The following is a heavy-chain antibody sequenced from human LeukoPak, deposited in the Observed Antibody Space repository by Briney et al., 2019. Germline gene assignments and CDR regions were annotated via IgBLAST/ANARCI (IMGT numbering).Heavy chain of an antibody. V-gene: IGHV4-59*01. CDR2: MYDSGST. D-gene: IGHD1-26*01. J-gene: IGHJ4*02. CDR1: GGSFSSYY. CDR3: AGHGGSYTFDL. Sequence: SETLSLTCTVSGGSFSSYYWSWIRQPPGKGLELIGYMYDSGSTNYNPSLKSRVTISVDTSKKQFSLRLSSVTAADTAVYYCAGHGGSYTFDLWGQGVLVTVSS.